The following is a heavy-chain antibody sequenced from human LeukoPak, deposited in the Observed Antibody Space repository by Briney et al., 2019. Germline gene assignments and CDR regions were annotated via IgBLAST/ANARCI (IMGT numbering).Heavy chain of an antibody. J-gene: IGHJ4*02. CDR2: INHSGST. V-gene: IGHV4-34*01. Sequence: SETLSLTCAVYGGSFSGYYWSWIRQPPGKGLEWIGEINHSGSTNYNPSLKSRVTISVDTSKNQFSLQLSSVTAADTAVYYCARAVGYYDYVWGSYPKYYFDYWGQGTLVTVSS. CDR3: ARAVGYYDYVWGSYPKYYFDY. D-gene: IGHD3-16*02. CDR1: GGSFSGYY.